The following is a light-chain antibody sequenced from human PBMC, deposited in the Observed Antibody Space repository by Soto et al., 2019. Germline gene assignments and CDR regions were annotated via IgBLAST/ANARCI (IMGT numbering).Light chain of an antibody. J-gene: IGLJ2*01. CDR3: AAGDDSLSAVG. CDR1: SSNIGSNY. Sequence: QSVLTQPPSASGTPGQRVTISCSGSSSNIGSNYVYWYQQCPGSAPKLLSYRNDQRPSGVPDRFSGSKSGTSASLAIRGPRSEDEADYYWAAGDDSLSAVGFGGATKRTV. V-gene: IGLV1-47*01. CDR2: RND.